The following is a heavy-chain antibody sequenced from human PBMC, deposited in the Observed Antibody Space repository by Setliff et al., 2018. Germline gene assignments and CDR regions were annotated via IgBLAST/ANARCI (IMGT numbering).Heavy chain of an antibody. CDR1: GGTLTTFTTYS. Sequence: ASVKVSCKASGGTLTTFTTYSLIWVRQAPGQGLEWMGGIIPITGTTNYAQRFQGRITISTDESSSTVYMEMSRLKSEDTAVYYCARGSIVGPTRGDFDYWGQGTLVTVSS. J-gene: IGHJ4*02. CDR3: ARGSIVGPTRGDFDY. V-gene: IGHV1-69*16. CDR2: IIPITGTT. D-gene: IGHD1-26*01.